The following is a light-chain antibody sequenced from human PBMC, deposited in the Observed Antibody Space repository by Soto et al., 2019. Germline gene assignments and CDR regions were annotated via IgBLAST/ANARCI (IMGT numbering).Light chain of an antibody. CDR1: SGHSTYI. CDR3: ETWDSDTVI. Sequence: QSVLTQSSSASASLGSSVKVTCTLSSGHSTYIIAWHQQQPGKAPRYLMKIQGSGSFNKGSGVPDRFSGSASGADRYLTISNLQFEDEADYFCETWDSDTVIFGGGTKVTVL. CDR2: IQGSGSF. V-gene: IGLV4-60*02. J-gene: IGLJ2*01.